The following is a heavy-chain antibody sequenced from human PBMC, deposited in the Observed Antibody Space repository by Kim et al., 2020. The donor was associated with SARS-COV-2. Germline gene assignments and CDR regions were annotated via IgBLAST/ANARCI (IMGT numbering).Heavy chain of an antibody. V-gene: IGHV4-30-2*04. D-gene: IGHD5-12*01. CDR3: AGVIVATAGGMDV. Sequence: CNPSLKGGVTKSVDTSKDQFSLRLNSVTAAETAVYYCAGVIVATAGGMDVWGQGITVTVSS. J-gene: IGHJ6*02.